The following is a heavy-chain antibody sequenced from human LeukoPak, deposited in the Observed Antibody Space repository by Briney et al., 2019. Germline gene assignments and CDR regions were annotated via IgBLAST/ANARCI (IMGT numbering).Heavy chain of an antibody. V-gene: IGHV4-4*09. CDR3: ARHRAEMATITDDTFDM. J-gene: IGHJ3*02. D-gene: IGHD5-24*01. Sequence: SETLSLTCSVSGGSITSHFWSWIRQPPGRGLEWIGYFYTSGNTHQNPSLKSRVTMSIDASKNQFSLRLSSMTAADTAVYYCARHRAEMATITDDTFDMWGQGTMVTVSS. CDR2: FYTSGNT. CDR1: GGSITSHF.